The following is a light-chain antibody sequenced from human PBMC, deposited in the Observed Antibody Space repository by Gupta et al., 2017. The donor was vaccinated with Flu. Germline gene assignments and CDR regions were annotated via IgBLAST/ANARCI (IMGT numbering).Light chain of an antibody. CDR3: QQYGSSRYS. Sequence: EIVLTQSPGTLSLSPGERATLSCRASQSVSSSYLAWSQQKPGQAPGLLIYGASSRATGIPNRFGGSGSGTDFTLTISRLEPEDFAVYYWQQYGSSRYSFGQGTKLEIK. CDR2: GAS. CDR1: QSVSSSY. V-gene: IGKV3-20*01. J-gene: IGKJ2*03.